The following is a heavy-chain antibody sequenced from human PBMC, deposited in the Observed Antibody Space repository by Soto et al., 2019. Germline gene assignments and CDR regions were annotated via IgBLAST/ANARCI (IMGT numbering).Heavy chain of an antibody. CDR2: IRGSGGST. CDR3: AKDHSCGWYALFDY. Sequence: EVQLLESGGGLVQRGGSLRLACAASGFPFSSYALSWVRQAPGKGLEWVSAIRGSGGSTYYADSVKGQFTIARANSKNTLYLQMNSLIAEDTAVYYCAKDHSCGWYALFDYWGQGTLVTVSS. CDR1: GFPFSSYA. J-gene: IGHJ4*02. V-gene: IGHV3-23*01. D-gene: IGHD6-19*01.